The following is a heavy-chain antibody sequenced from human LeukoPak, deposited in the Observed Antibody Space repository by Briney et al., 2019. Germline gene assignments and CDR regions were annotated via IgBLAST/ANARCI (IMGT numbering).Heavy chain of an antibody. CDR3: ARGGTIVPDY. Sequence: GGSLRLSCAASGFTFNSYSMNWVRQAPGKGLEWVANIKQDGNEKYYVDSVKGRFTISRDNAKNSLYLQMNSLRAEDTAVYYCARGGTIVPDYWGQGTLVTVSS. D-gene: IGHD2-2*01. CDR2: IKQDGNEK. J-gene: IGHJ4*02. CDR1: GFTFNSYS. V-gene: IGHV3-7*01.